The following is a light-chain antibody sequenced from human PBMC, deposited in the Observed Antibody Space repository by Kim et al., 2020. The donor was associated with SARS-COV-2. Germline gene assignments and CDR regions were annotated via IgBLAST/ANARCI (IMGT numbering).Light chain of an antibody. V-gene: IGLV2-8*01. CDR3: SSYAGSNIWV. Sequence: GQSVTISCTGTRSDVGGYNYVSWYQQHPGKAPKLMIYEVSKLPSGVPDRFSGSKSGNTASLTVSGLQAEDEADYYCSSYAGSNIWVFGGGTKLTVL. CDR2: EVS. J-gene: IGLJ3*02. CDR1: RSDVGGYNY.